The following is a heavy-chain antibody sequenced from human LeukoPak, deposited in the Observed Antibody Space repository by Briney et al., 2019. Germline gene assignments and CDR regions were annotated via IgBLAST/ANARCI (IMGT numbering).Heavy chain of an antibody. D-gene: IGHD3-22*01. CDR1: GGTFSSYA. CDR2: IIPIFGTA. Sequence: SVKVSCKASGGTFSSYAISWARQAPGRGLEWMGGIIPIFGTANYAQKFQGRVTITTDESTSTAYMELSSLRSEDTAVYYCASSYDSSGPSADWGQGTLVTVSS. V-gene: IGHV1-69*05. J-gene: IGHJ4*02. CDR3: ASSYDSSGPSAD.